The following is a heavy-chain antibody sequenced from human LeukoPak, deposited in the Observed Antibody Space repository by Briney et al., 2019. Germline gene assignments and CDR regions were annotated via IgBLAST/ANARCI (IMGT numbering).Heavy chain of an antibody. D-gene: IGHD6-13*01. CDR3: ARYTPGIAAAEAYYMDV. Sequence: PSETLSLTCTVSGGSISSSSYYWGWIRQPPGKGLEWIGSIYYSGSTYYNPSLKSRVTISVDTSKNQFSLKLSSVTAADTAVYYCARYTPGIAAAEAYYMDVWGKGTTVTVSS. V-gene: IGHV4-39*01. J-gene: IGHJ6*03. CDR1: GGSISSSSYY. CDR2: IYYSGST.